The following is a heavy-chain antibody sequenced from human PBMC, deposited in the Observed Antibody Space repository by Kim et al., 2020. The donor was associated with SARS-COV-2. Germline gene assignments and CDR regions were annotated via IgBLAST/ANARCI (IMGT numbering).Heavy chain of an antibody. D-gene: IGHD6-13*01. V-gene: IGHV3-23*01. CDR3: AKSKDYSSSWRFDY. Sequence: ADSVKGRFTISRDNAKNTLYLQMNSLRAEDTAVYYCAKSKDYSSSWRFDYWGQGTLVTVSS. J-gene: IGHJ4*02.